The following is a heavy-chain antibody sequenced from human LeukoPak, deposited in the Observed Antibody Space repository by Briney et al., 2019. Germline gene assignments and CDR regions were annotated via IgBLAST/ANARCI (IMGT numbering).Heavy chain of an antibody. CDR1: GFTFDDYA. Sequence: GRSLRLSCAASGFTFDDYAMHWVRQAPGKGLEWVSGISWNSGSIGYADSVKGRFTISRDNSENALYLQMNSLRADDTAVYYCAKDRITIFGVVMDQWGQGTLVTVSS. D-gene: IGHD3-3*01. CDR2: ISWNSGSI. J-gene: IGHJ4*02. V-gene: IGHV3-9*01. CDR3: AKDRITIFGVVMDQ.